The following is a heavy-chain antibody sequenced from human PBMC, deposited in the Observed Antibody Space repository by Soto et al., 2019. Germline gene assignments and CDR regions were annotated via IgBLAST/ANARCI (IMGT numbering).Heavy chain of an antibody. Sequence: SETLSLTCTVSDVSIRSYSWGWIRQPPGKGLEWIGYMYFTGSAKYNPPLKSRVIISVDTSKNQFSLKLRSVTAADTAIYYCARQSGDLDYYYYMDVWGKGTTVTVSS. CDR3: ARQSGDLDYYYYMDV. V-gene: IGHV4-59*01. J-gene: IGHJ6*03. D-gene: IGHD2-21*01. CDR2: MYFTGSA. CDR1: DVSIRSYS.